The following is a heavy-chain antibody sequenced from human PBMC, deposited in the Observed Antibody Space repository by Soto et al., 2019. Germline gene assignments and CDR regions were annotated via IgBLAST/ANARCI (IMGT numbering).Heavy chain of an antibody. Sequence: QVQLQESGPGLVKPSQTLSLTCTVSGGSISSGDYYWSWIRQPPGKGLEWIGYIYYSGSTYYNPSLKSRVTISVDTSKNQFSLKLSSVTAADTAVYYCARFRVYAGDYYYYYYGMDVWGQGTTVTVSS. CDR3: ARFRVYAGDYYYYYYGMDV. CDR1: GGSISSGDYY. J-gene: IGHJ6*02. CDR2: IYYSGST. V-gene: IGHV4-30-4*01. D-gene: IGHD3-16*01.